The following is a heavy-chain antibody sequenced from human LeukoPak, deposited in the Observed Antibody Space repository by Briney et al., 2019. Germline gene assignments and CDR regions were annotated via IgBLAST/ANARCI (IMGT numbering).Heavy chain of an antibody. Sequence: EXXSLTCAVYGGSFSGYYWSWVRQPPGKGLEWIGEINHSGSTNYNPSLKSRVTISVDTSKNQFSLKLSSVTAADTAVYYCASFGYSGGYWGQGTLVTVSS. V-gene: IGHV4-34*01. J-gene: IGHJ4*02. CDR2: INHSGST. D-gene: IGHD5-12*01. CDR1: GGSFSGYY. CDR3: ASFGYSGGY.